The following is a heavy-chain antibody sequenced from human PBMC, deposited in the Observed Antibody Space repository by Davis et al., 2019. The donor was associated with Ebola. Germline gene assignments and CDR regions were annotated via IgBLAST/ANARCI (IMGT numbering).Heavy chain of an antibody. D-gene: IGHD6-19*01. J-gene: IGHJ6*02. CDR1: GFTFSSGW. Sequence: GESLEISCAGSGFTFSSGWVSWVRQVPGKGLEWVANIKRDGSEKYDVDSVKGRFTISRDNAKNSLYLQMNSLRAEDTAVYYRAREGIAVAGNNHYSYRLDVWGPGTPVTVAS. CDR2: IKRDGSEK. CDR3: AREGIAVAGNNHYSYRLDV. V-gene: IGHV3-7*03.